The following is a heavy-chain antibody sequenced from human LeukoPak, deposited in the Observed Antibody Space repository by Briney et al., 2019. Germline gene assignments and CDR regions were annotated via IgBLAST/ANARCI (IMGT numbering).Heavy chain of an antibody. D-gene: IGHD6-19*01. J-gene: IGHJ4*02. CDR2: IYSDGIST. Sequence: PGGSLRLSCAASGFTFSSYWMHWVRQAPGKGLVWVSRIYSDGISTNYADSVKGRFTISRDNSKNTLFLQLSSLRAEDTAVYYCVKGEEVAGTDYWGQGTLVTVSS. V-gene: IGHV3-74*01. CDR3: VKGEEVAGTDY. CDR1: GFTFSSYW.